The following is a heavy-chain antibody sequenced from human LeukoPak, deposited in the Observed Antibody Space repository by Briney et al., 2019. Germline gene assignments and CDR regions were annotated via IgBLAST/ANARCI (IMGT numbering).Heavy chain of an antibody. CDR2: IIPIFGTA. CDR3: ARGTTTVTTYWFDP. V-gene: IGHV1-69*06. J-gene: IGHJ5*02. D-gene: IGHD4-11*01. CDR1: GGTFSSYA. Sequence: ASVKVSCKASGGTFSSYAISWVRQAPGQGLEWMGGIIPIFGTANYAQKFQGRVTITADKSTSTAYMELSSLRSEDTAVYYCARGTTTVTTYWFDPWGQGTLVTVSS.